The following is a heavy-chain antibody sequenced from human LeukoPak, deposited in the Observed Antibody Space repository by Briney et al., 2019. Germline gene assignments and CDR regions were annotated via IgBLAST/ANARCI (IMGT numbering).Heavy chain of an antibody. Sequence: PSETLSLTCTVPGGSISSYYWSWIRQPPGKGLEWIGYIYYSGSTNYNPSLKSRVTISVDTSKNQFSLKLSSVTAADTAVYYCARDHRLYYYYGMDVWGQGTTVTVSS. CDR2: IYYSGST. CDR3: ARDHRLYYYYGMDV. J-gene: IGHJ6*02. CDR1: GGSISSYY. V-gene: IGHV4-59*01.